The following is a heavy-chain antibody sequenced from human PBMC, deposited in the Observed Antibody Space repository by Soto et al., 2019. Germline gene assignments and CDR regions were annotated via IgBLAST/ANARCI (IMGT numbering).Heavy chain of an antibody. CDR2: ISGSGDSP. Sequence: AGSVRHPGTASAFAYSGYPRSSVRQAPGKGLEWVSSISGSGDSPFYVDSVKGRFTISRDNSKSTLYMEMNSLRADDTAIYYCAKDTAVSGTFVVAYDSWGQGSLVTVSS. J-gene: IGHJ4*02. D-gene: IGHD6-19*01. CDR3: AKDTAVSGTFVVAYDS. CDR1: AFAYSGYP. V-gene: IGHV3-23*01.